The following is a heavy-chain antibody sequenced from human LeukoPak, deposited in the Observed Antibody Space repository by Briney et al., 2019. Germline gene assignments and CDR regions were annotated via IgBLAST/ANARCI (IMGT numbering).Heavy chain of an antibody. Sequence: GGALRLSCAASGFTCSSHWRHGVRQAPGKGGVGGSRINGDGSITSYADSVNGRFTISRDNAKNTMDRQMNSLRGEDTAVYYCATERTGRGSYCDYWGQGTLVTVSS. CDR2: INGDGSIT. J-gene: IGHJ4*02. D-gene: IGHD6-19*01. V-gene: IGHV3-74*01. CDR3: ATERTGRGSYCDY. CDR1: GFTCSSHW.